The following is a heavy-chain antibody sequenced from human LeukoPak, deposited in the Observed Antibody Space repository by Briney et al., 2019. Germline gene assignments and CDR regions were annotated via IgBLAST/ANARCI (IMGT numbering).Heavy chain of an antibody. D-gene: IGHD3-22*01. CDR2: INPNSCGT. J-gene: IGHJ6*02. V-gene: IGHV1-2*02. CDR3: ARDYDSSGYYLYYYCGMDV. CDR1: GYTFTGYY. Sequence: ASVKVSCKASGYTFTGYYMHWVRQAPGQGLEWMGWINPNSCGTNYAQKFQGRVTITRDTSISTAYMELSRLRSDDTAVYYCARDYDSSGYYLYYYCGMDVWGQGTTVTVSS.